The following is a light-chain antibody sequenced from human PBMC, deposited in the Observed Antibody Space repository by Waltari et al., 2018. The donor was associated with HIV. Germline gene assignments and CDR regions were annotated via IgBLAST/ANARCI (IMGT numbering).Light chain of an antibody. Sequence: QSVLTQPPSASGTPGQRVTISCSGNNSNIGPNTLNWSHQLPGTAPKLLIFSNNQRPSGVPDRFSGSKSGTSASLAISGLQSEDEAVYYCAAWDDSLNGLLFGGGTKLTVL. CDR1: NSNIGPNT. V-gene: IGLV1-44*01. J-gene: IGLJ2*01. CDR2: SNN. CDR3: AAWDDSLNGLL.